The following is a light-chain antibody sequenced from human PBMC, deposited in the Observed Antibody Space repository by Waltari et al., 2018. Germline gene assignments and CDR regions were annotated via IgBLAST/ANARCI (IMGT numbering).Light chain of an antibody. J-gene: IGKJ1*01. CDR1: QSVTRA. V-gene: IGKV3-20*01. CDR2: GAS. CDR3: QHYLRLPVT. Sequence: LVLTQSPGTLSLPPGCRASFSCRTSQSVTRALAWYQQKPGQAPRLLIYGASNRATGIPDRFSGSGSGTDFSLTISSLEPEDFAVYFCQHYLRLPVTFGQGTKVEVK.